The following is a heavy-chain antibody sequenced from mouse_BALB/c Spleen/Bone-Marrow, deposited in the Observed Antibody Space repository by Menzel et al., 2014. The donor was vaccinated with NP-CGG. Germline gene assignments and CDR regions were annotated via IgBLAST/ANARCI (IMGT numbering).Heavy chain of an antibody. J-gene: IGHJ4*01. V-gene: IGHV4-2*02. Sequence: EVKLMESGGGLVQPGGSLNLSCAASGFDFSRYWMSWTRQAPGKGQEWIGEINPGSSTINYTPSLKDKFIIPRDNAKNTLYLQMNKVRSEDTALYYCARRNYGSSWAMDYWVKEPQSPSPQ. CDR1: GFDFSRYW. CDR3: ARRNYGSSWAMDY. CDR2: INPGSSTI. D-gene: IGHD1-1*01.